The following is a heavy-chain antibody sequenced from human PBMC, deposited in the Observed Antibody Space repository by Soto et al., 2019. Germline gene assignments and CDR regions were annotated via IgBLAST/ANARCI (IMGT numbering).Heavy chain of an antibody. V-gene: IGHV1-46*03. CDR1: GYSFTNYY. Sequence: ASVKVSCKASGYSFTNYYMHWVRQAPGQGLEWMGIINPIGGVTNYAQKFQGRVTMTGDTSTSTFYMELNSLRSEDTAVYYCARGGGISTPVNWFDPWGQGTQVTVSS. CDR2: INPIGGVT. D-gene: IGHD3-16*01. J-gene: IGHJ5*02. CDR3: ARGGGISTPVNWFDP.